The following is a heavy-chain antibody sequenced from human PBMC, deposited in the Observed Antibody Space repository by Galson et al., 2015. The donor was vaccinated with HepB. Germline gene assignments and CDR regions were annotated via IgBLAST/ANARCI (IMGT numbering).Heavy chain of an antibody. Sequence: SVKVSCEASGGTFNNYAISWVRQAPGQGLEWVGRFIPILGTANYAQEFQGRVTLTADKSTSTTYMALSNLGSQDTAVYYCATDYFDSSGLFDPWGQGTLVIVSS. CDR1: GGTFNNYA. D-gene: IGHD3-22*01. CDR3: ATDYFDSSGLFDP. J-gene: IGHJ5*02. V-gene: IGHV1-69*04. CDR2: FIPILGTA.